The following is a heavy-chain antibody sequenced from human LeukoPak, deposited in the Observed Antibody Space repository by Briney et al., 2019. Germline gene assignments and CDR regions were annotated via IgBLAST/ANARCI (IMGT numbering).Heavy chain of an antibody. V-gene: IGHV4-30-2*01. J-gene: IGHJ3*02. CDR1: GGSISSVGYS. CDR2: IYHSGST. Sequence: SPSDTLSLTCALSGGSISSVGYSWSWIRQPPGKGLEWIGYIYHSGSTYYNPSLKSRVTISVDRSKNQFSLKLSSVTAADTAVYYCARVALLWFGEPDAFDIWGQGAMVTVSS. CDR3: ARVALLWFGEPDAFDI. D-gene: IGHD3-10*01.